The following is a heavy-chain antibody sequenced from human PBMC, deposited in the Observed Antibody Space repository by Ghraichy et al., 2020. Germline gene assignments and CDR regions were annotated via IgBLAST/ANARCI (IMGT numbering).Heavy chain of an antibody. V-gene: IGHV1-2*04. D-gene: IGHD6-13*01. CDR1: GYTFTGYY. CDR2: INPNSGGT. CDR3: AREAGIAAAGTEDYYYGMDV. J-gene: IGHJ6*02. Sequence: ASVKVSCKASGYTFTGYYMHWVRQAPGQGLEWMGWINPNSGGTNYAQKFQGWVTMTRDTSISTAYMELSRLRSDDTAVYYCAREAGIAAAGTEDYYYGMDVWGQGTTVTVSS.